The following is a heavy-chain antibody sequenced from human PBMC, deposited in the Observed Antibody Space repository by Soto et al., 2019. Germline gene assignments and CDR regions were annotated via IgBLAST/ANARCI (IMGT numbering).Heavy chain of an antibody. Sequence: QVQLQESGPGLVKPSETLSLTCTVSGGSFSSSSWGWFRQPPGKGLEWIGYIHYSGSTKSNPSLKSRVTISVDTSRNQVSLKLSSVTAADSAVYFCARARYQLLHPYYYGMDVWGQGTTVTVSS. J-gene: IGHJ6*02. CDR2: IHYSGST. D-gene: IGHD2-2*01. V-gene: IGHV4-59*01. CDR1: GGSFSSSS. CDR3: ARARYQLLHPYYYGMDV.